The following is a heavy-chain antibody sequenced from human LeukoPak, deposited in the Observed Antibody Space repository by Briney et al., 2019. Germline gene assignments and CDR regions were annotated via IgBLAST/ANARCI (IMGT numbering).Heavy chain of an antibody. V-gene: IGHV4-38-2*02. J-gene: IGHJ6*03. CDR3: ARCDGDYDYYYYYYMDV. CDR1: GYSISSGYY. Sequence: KSSETLSLTCTVSGYSISSGYYWGWIRQPPGKGLEWIGSIYHSGSTYYNPSLKSRVTISVDTSKNQFSLKLSSVTAADTAVYYCARCDGDYDYYYYYYMDVWGKGTTVTVSS. D-gene: IGHD4-17*01. CDR2: IYHSGST.